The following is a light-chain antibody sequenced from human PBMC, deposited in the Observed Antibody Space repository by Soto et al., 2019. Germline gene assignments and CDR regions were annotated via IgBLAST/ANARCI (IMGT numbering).Light chain of an antibody. J-gene: IGKJ3*01. CDR1: QSISSK. CDR3: QQYGDSPFP. CDR2: GAS. Sequence: IVMTQSPATLSVSPGERATLSCRASQSISSKLAWYQQKPGQAPRLLIYGASTRATGIPVRFSGSGSGTEFTLTITSLQSEDFALYYCQQYGDSPFPFGPGTRVDVK. V-gene: IGKV3D-15*02.